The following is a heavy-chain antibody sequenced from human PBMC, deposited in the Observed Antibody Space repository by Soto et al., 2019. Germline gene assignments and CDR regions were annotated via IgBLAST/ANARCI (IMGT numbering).Heavy chain of an antibody. CDR1: GFTFSSYG. CDR3: AKDRDQTFDY. Sequence: GGSLRLSCAASGFTFSSYGIHWVRQAPCKGLEWVAVISYDGINKYYADSVKGRFTISRDNSKNTLYLQMNSLRAEDTAVYYCAKDRDQTFDYLGQGTLVTVCS. J-gene: IGHJ4*02. V-gene: IGHV3-30*18. CDR2: ISYDGINK.